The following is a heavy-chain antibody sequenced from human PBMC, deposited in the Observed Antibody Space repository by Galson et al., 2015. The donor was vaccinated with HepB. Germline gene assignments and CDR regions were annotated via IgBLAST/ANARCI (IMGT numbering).Heavy chain of an antibody. V-gene: IGHV4-59*08. CDR2: VYYIGTT. CDR1: GGSISSYY. Sequence: SETLSLTCTVSGGSISSYYWSWIRQPPGKGLEWVGYVYYIGTTNYNPSLKSRVTISVDTSKNQFSLKLSSVTAADTAVYYCAGHPGLAYFDYWGQGTLVAVSS. D-gene: IGHD3-10*01. J-gene: IGHJ4*02. CDR3: AGHPGLAYFDY.